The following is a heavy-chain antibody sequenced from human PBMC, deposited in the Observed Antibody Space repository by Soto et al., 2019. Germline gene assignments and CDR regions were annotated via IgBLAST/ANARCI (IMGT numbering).Heavy chain of an antibody. CDR3: ARDGTYSSGPPFFDY. CDR1: GFTFSSYA. V-gene: IGHV3-30-3*01. J-gene: IGHJ4*02. Sequence: SLRLSCAASGFTFSSYAMLWVRQAPGKGLEWVAVISYDGSNKYYADSVKGRFTISRDNSKNTLYLQMNSLRAEDTAVYYCARDGTYSSGPPFFDYWGQGTLVTVSS. D-gene: IGHD6-19*01. CDR2: ISYDGSNK.